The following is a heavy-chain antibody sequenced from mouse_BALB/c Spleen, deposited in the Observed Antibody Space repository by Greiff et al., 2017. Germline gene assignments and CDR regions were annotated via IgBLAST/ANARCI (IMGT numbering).Heavy chain of an antibody. CDR1: GFTFSSYA. D-gene: IGHD1-1*01. CDR3: ARGDITTAVFDY. Sequence: EVQRVESGGGLVKPGGSLKLSCAASGFTFSSYAMSWVRQTPEKRLEWVASISSGGSTYYPDSVKGRFTISRDNARNILYLQMSSLRSEDTAMYYCARGDITTAVFDYWGQGTTLTVSS. V-gene: IGHV5-6-5*01. CDR2: ISSGGST. J-gene: IGHJ2*01.